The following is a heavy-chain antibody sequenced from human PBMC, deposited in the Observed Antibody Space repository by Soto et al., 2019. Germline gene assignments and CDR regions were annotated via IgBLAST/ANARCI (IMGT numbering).Heavy chain of an antibody. Sequence: SVKVSCKASGGTFSSYAISWVRQAPGQGLEWMGGVIPIFGTANYAQKFQGRVTITADESTSTAYMELSSLRSEDTAVYYCASPYCSGGSCYSGSFDYWGQGTLVTVSS. V-gene: IGHV1-69*13. J-gene: IGHJ4*02. CDR2: VIPIFGTA. CDR1: GGTFSSYA. D-gene: IGHD2-15*01. CDR3: ASPYCSGGSCYSGSFDY.